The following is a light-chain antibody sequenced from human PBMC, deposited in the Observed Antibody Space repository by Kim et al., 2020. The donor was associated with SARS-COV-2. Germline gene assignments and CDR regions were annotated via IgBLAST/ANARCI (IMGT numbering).Light chain of an antibody. Sequence: SLAPRETAGITCGGSTIVRKNVHWYQQKTGRAPVLVIYYESNQPSGIPERFSGANSGNKATLTISRGEAGDEADDYCQVWDSSSDVFGTGTKLTVL. CDR1: TIVRKN. CDR2: YES. CDR3: QVWDSSSDV. J-gene: IGLJ1*01. V-gene: IGLV3-21*04.